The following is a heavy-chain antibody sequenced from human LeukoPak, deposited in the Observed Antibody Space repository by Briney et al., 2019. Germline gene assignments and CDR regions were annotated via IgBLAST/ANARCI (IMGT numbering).Heavy chain of an antibody. D-gene: IGHD3-22*01. V-gene: IGHV4-34*01. CDR2: INHSGST. J-gene: IGHJ4*02. Sequence: SEILSLTCAVYGGSFSGYYWSWIRQPPGKGLEWIGEINHSGSTNYNPSLKSRVTISVDTSKNQFSLKLSSVTAADTAVYYCARRQSPWYYYDSSGYIDYWGQGTLVTVSS. CDR1: GGSFSGYY. CDR3: ARRQSPWYYYDSSGYIDY.